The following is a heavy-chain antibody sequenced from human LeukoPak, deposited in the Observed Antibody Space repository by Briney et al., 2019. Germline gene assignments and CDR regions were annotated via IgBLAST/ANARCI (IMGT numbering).Heavy chain of an antibody. CDR3: RSGGAAPGAFDN. D-gene: IGHD4/OR15-4a*01. Sequence: GGSLRLSCAASGFTFRDYWMSWMRQAPGKGLEWVANIKYDGDEEYYVDSVKGRFIVSRDNAKNSLYLQLNSLRVEDTAVYYCRSGGAAPGAFDNWGQGTLVTVSP. V-gene: IGHV3-7*01. CDR2: IKYDGDEE. J-gene: IGHJ4*02. CDR1: GFTFRDYW.